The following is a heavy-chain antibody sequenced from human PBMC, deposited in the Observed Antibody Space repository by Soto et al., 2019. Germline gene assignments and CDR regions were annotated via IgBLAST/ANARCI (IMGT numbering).Heavy chain of an antibody. CDR2: IYHSGST. V-gene: IGHV4-4*02. CDR3: ARLCLPTVTTYYYGMDV. J-gene: IGHJ6*02. CDR1: GGSISSSNW. Sequence: SETLSLTCAVSGGSISSSNWWSWVRQPPGKGLEWIGEIYHSGSTNYNPSLKSRVTISVDKSKNQFSLKLSSVTAADTAVYYCARLCLPTVTTYYYGMDVWGQGTTVTVSS. D-gene: IGHD4-4*01.